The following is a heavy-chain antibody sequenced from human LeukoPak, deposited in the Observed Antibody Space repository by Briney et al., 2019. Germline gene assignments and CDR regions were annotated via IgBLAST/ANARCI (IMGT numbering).Heavy chain of an antibody. CDR3: ARDIGTGTTSYAFDI. V-gene: IGHV1-69*13. J-gene: IGHJ3*02. Sequence: SVKVSCKASGGTFSSYAISWVRQAPGQGLEWMGGVIPIFGTANYAQKFQGRVTITADESTSTAYMELSSLRSEDTAVYYCARDIGTGTTSYAFDIWGQGTMVTVSS. D-gene: IGHD1-7*01. CDR1: GGTFSSYA. CDR2: VIPIFGTA.